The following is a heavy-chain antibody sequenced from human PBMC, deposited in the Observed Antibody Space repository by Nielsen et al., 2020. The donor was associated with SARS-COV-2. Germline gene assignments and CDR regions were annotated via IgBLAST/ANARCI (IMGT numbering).Heavy chain of an antibody. J-gene: IGHJ2*01. CDR1: GFTFSSYW. Sequence: GESLKISCGASGFTFSSYWMSWVRQAPGKGLEWVANINQDGSEKDYVDSVKGRFTISRDNAKNSLYLQMNSLRAEDTAVYYCVRRIQLWSTSNDWYFDLWGRGTLVTVSS. V-gene: IGHV3-7*01. CDR3: VRRIQLWSTSNDWYFDL. D-gene: IGHD5-18*01. CDR2: INQDGSEK.